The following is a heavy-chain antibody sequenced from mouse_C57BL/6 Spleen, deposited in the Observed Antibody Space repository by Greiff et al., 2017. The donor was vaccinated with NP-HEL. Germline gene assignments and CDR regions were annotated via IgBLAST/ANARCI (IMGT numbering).Heavy chain of an antibody. V-gene: IGHV1-52*01. CDR2: IDPSDSET. CDR1: GYTFTSYW. J-gene: IGHJ2*01. CDR3: ARGGYDGVDY. Sequence: QVQLKQPGAELVRPGSSVKLSCKASGYTFTSYWMHWVKQRPIQGLEWIGNIDPSDSETHYNQKFKDKATLTVDKSSSTAYMQLSSLTSEDSAVYYCARGGYDGVDYWGQGTTLTVSS. D-gene: IGHD2-2*01.